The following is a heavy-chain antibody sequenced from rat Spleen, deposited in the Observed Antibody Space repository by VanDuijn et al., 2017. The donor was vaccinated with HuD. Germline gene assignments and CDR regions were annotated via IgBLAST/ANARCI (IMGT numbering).Heavy chain of an antibody. CDR3: ARGTTVAPLGY. CDR2: VWTGGST. D-gene: IGHD1-3*01. CDR1: GFSLTSYH. J-gene: IGHJ3*01. V-gene: IGHV2-43*01. Sequence: QVQLKESGPGLVQPSQTLSLTCTVSGFSLTSYHVSWVRQPPGKGLEWLGVVWTGGSTVYNSLLKSRLSISRDTSTSQVFLKMNSLQTGDTATYYCARGTTVAPLGYWGQGTLVTVSS.